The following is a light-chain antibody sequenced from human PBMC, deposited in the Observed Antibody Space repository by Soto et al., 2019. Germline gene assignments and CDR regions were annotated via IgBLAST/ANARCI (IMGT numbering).Light chain of an antibody. CDR2: KAS. J-gene: IGKJ1*01. CDR1: QSNSDW. Sequence: DNQMTQPPSTLTTSVRDRVTITCRASQSNSDWLAWYQQKPGKPPNLLIYKASILESGVPSRFSGGVSETESTLTINSLHPDNFASYYCQQYNSYSGTIGKGTKVEVK. CDR3: QQYNSYSGT. V-gene: IGKV1-5*03.